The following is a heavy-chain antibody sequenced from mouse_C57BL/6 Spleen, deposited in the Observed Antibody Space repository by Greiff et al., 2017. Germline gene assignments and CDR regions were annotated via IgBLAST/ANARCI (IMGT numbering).Heavy chain of an antibody. CDR2: ISSGGSYT. Sequence: EVKLMESGGDLVKPGGSLKLSCAASGFTFSSYGMSWVRQTPDKRLEWVATISSGGSYTYYPDSVKGRFTISRDNAKNTLYLQMSSLKSEDTAMYYCASTGSTMATYYFDYWGQGTTLTVSS. D-gene: IGHD2-2*01. V-gene: IGHV5-6*01. CDR1: GFTFSSYG. J-gene: IGHJ2*01. CDR3: ASTGSTMATYYFDY.